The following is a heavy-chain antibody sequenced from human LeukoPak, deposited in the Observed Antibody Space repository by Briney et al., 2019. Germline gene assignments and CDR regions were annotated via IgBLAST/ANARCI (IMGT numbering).Heavy chain of an antibody. CDR3: TRDALFGSGRTHLDF. D-gene: IGHD3-10*01. CDR1: EFTFKRYW. Sequence: GGSLRLSCAASEFTFKRYWMSWVRQAPGKGLQWVANIKQDGSEAHYVDSVKGRFTISRDNAKNSLSLQMNSLNVDDTGVYFCTRDALFGSGRTHLDFWSQGTLVSVSS. V-gene: IGHV3-7*04. J-gene: IGHJ4*02. CDR2: IKQDGSEA.